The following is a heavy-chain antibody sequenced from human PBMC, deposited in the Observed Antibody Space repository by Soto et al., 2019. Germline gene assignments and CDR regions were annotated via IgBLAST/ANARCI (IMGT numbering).Heavy chain of an antibody. V-gene: IGHV4-34*01. Sequence: ASETLSLTCAVYGGSFSGYYWSWIRQPPGKGLEWIGEINHSGSTNYNPSLKSRVTISVDTSKNQFSLKLSSVTAADTAVYYCARILWFGTYYYGMDVWGQGTTVTVSS. D-gene: IGHD3-10*01. CDR1: GGSFSGYY. CDR3: ARILWFGTYYYGMDV. J-gene: IGHJ6*02. CDR2: INHSGST.